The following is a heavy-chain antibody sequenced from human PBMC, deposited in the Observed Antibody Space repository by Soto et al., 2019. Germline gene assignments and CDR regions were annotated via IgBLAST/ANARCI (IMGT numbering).Heavy chain of an antibody. Sequence: GGSLRLSCAASGFTFSSYAMSWVRQAPGKGLEWVSAISGSGGSTYYADSVKGRFTISRDNSKNTLYLQMNSLRAEDTAVYYCAKDGIVVVPAALLYYYYMDVWGKGTTVTVSS. CDR1: GFTFSSYA. CDR2: ISGSGGST. J-gene: IGHJ6*03. V-gene: IGHV3-23*01. CDR3: AKDGIVVVPAALLYYYYMDV. D-gene: IGHD2-2*02.